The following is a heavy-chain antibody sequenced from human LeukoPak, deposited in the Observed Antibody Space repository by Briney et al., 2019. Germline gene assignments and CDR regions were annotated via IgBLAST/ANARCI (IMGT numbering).Heavy chain of an antibody. CDR2: IKQDGSEK. V-gene: IGHV3-7*01. D-gene: IGHD3-22*01. J-gene: IGHJ6*03. CDR3: ARVVYDSSGYYYQGFYYYYYMDV. Sequence: GGSLRLSCAASGFTFSSYWMSWVRQAPGKRLEWVANIKQDGSEKYYVDSVKGRFTISRDNAKNSLYLQMNSLRAEDTAVYYCARVVYDSSGYYYQGFYYYYYMDVWGKGTTVTVSS. CDR1: GFTFSSYW.